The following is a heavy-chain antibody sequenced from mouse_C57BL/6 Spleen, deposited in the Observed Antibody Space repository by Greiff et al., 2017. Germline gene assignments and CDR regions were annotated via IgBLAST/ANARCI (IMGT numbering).Heavy chain of an antibody. V-gene: IGHV5-17*01. CDR3: ARAVVATGDLDY. D-gene: IGHD1-1*01. J-gene: IGHJ2*01. Sequence: DVMLVESGGGLVKPGGSLKLSCAASGFTFSDYGMHWVRQAPEKGLEWVAYISSGSSTIYYADTVKGRFTISRDNAKNTLFLQMTSLRSEDTAMYYCARAVVATGDLDYWGQGTTLTVSS. CDR2: ISSGSSTI. CDR1: GFTFSDYG.